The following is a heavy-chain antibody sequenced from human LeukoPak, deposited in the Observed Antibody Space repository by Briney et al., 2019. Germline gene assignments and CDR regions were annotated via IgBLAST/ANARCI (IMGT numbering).Heavy chain of an antibody. Sequence: PSETLSLTCAVYGGSFSGYYWSWIRQPPGKGLEWIGEINHSGSTNYNPSLKSRVTISVDTSKNQFSLKLSSVTAADTAVYYCARQGPVLSSPIYYYYYMDVWGKGTTVTVSS. CDR3: ARQGPVLSSPIYYYYYMDV. CDR2: INHSGST. V-gene: IGHV4-34*01. D-gene: IGHD3-3*01. CDR1: GGSFSGYY. J-gene: IGHJ6*03.